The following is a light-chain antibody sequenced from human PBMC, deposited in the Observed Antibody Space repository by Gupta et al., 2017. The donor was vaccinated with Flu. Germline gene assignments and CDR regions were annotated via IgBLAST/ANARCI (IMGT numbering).Light chain of an antibody. J-gene: IGLJ3*02. CDR1: ALPKKY. Sequence: SYELTQPPSLSVSPGQTARITCSGAALPKKYVYWFQQKSGQAPVLVMFEDTKRPSGIPERFSAYWSGAMATLVITGAQMEDEADYYCYSTDATGIQRVFGGGTKLTVL. V-gene: IGLV3-10*01. CDR3: YSTDATGIQRV. CDR2: EDT.